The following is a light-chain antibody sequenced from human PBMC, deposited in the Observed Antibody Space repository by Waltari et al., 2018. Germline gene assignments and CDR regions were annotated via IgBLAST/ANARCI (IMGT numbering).Light chain of an antibody. J-gene: IGLJ1*01. CDR3: CSYTGSSTSYG. CDR1: STDLASYNL. Sequence: SALSQPASVSGSPGQSLTITCTGASTDLASYNLVAWYQHHPNRAPKLTIYEATKRPSGISHRFSGAKSGATASLRISGLQADDEADYYCCSYTGSSTSYGCGGGTKVTVL. V-gene: IGLV2-23*01. CDR2: EAT.